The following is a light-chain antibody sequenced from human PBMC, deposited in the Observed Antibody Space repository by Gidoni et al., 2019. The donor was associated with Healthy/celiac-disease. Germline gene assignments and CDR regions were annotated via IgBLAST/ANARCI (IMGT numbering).Light chain of an antibody. J-gene: IGKJ3*01. V-gene: IGKV1-5*03. CDR2: KAS. Sequence: DIQMTQSPSTLSASVGDIVTITCRASQSISSWLAWYQQKPGKAPKLLIYKASSLESGVPSRFSGSGSGTEFTLTISSLQPDDFATYYCQQYNSYPLFGPGTKVDIK. CDR1: QSISSW. CDR3: QQYNSYPL.